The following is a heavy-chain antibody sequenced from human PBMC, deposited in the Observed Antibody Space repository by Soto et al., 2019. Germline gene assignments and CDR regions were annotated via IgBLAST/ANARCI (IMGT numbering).Heavy chain of an antibody. Sequence: EVQLVESWGGLVKPGGSLRLSCAASGFTFSNGGMSWVRQVPGKGLERVGRIKSKIAGATTDYIAPVKGRFTISRDDSKVTMYLQMRSLRTEDTAVYYCTTDSTQTFCDGGPCYSVQTKIHVSWVLGTLVTVSS. V-gene: IGHV3-15*01. CDR2: IKSKIAGATT. CDR3: TTDSTQTFCDGGPCYSVQTKIHVS. J-gene: IGHJ5*02. CDR1: GFTFSNGG. D-gene: IGHD2-21*02.